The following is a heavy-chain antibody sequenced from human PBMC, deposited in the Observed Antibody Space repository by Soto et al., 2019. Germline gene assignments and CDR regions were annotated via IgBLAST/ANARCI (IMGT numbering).Heavy chain of an antibody. CDR3: ARVGCSGGSCFDGMDV. V-gene: IGHV1-69*12. D-gene: IGHD2-15*01. Sequence: QVQLVQSGAEVKKPGSSVKVSCKASGGTFSSYAISWVRQAPGQGLEWMGGIIPIFGTANYAQKFQGRVTMTADESTRLGYMVLRCLRSEDTAVYYCARVGCSGGSCFDGMDVWRQGTTVTVS. J-gene: IGHJ6*02. CDR1: GGTFSSYA. CDR2: IIPIFGTA.